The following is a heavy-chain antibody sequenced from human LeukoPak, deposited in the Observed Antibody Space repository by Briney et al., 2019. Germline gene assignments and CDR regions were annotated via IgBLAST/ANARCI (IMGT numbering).Heavy chain of an antibody. V-gene: IGHV1-8*03. J-gene: IGHJ4*02. Sequence: ASVKVSCKASGYTFTTYEIYWVRQAPGHGLEWMGWMNPNSGNTAYVQKFQGRLTFTRTTSINTAYMELSSLRSEDAAVYYCARGASRSFDYWGQGTLVTVSS. CDR1: GYTFTTYE. CDR3: ARGASRSFDY. CDR2: MNPNSGNT.